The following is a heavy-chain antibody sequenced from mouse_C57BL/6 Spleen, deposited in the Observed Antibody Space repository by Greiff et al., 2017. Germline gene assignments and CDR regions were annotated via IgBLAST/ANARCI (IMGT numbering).Heavy chain of an antibody. Sequence: LQESGAELVRPGASVKLSCKASGYTFTDYYINWVKQRPGQGLEWIARIYPGSGNTYYNEKFKGKATLTAEKSSSTAYMQLSSLTSEDSAVYFCARGFTTVYYFDYWSQGTTLTVSS. J-gene: IGHJ2*01. D-gene: IGHD1-1*01. CDR2: IYPGSGNT. CDR1: GYTFTDYY. V-gene: IGHV1-76*01. CDR3: ARGFTTVYYFDY.